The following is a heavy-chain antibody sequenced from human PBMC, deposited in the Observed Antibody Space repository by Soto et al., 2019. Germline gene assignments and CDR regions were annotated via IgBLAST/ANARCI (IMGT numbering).Heavy chain of an antibody. J-gene: IGHJ4*02. CDR1: GGSISSYY. V-gene: IGHV4-59*08. D-gene: IGHD3-10*01. CDR3: ARVGGFGATTIDY. CDR2: IYYSGST. Sequence: SETLSLTCTVSGGSISSYYWSWIRQPPGKGLEWIGYIYYSGSTYYNPSLKSRVTISVDTSKNQFSLKLSSVTAADTAVYYCARVGGFGATTIDYWGQGTLVTVPS.